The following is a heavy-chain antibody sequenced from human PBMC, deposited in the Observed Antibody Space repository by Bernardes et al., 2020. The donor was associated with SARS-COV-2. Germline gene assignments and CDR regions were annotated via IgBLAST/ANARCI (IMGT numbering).Heavy chain of an antibody. J-gene: IGHJ4*02. D-gene: IGHD1-26*01. V-gene: IGHV3-33*08. CDR3: AREDATDDSSYFDY. Sequence: GGSLRLSCAASGFTFSSYGMHWVRQAPGKGLEWVEVIWYDGSNKYYADSVKGRFTISRDNSKNTLYLQMNSLRAEDTAVYYCAREDATDDSSYFDYWGQGTLVTVSS. CDR1: GFTFSSYG. CDR2: IWYDGSNK.